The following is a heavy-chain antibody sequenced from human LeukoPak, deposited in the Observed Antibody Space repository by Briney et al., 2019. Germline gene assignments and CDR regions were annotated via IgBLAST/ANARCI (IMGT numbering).Heavy chain of an antibody. CDR3: AADTQYYYDSSGYRD. J-gene: IGHJ4*02. Sequence: ASVKVSCKASGFTFTSSAVQWVRQARGQRLEWIGWIVVGRDNTNYAQKFQERVTIARDMSTSTAYMELSSLRSEDTAVYYCAADTQYYYDSSGYRDWGQGTLVTVSS. CDR1: GFTFTSSA. CDR2: IVVGRDNT. D-gene: IGHD3-22*01. V-gene: IGHV1-58*01.